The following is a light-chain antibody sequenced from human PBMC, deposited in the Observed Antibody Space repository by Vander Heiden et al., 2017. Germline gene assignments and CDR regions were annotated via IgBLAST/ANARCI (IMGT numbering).Light chain of an antibody. V-gene: IGKV2-28*01. J-gene: IGKJ4*01. CDR2: LGS. CDR3: RQALQTPFT. Sequence: DIVMTQSPLSLPVTPGEPASISCRSSQSLLHSNGYNYLDWYLQKPGQSPQLLIYLGSNRASGVPDRFSGSGSGTDFTLKISRVVAEDVGVYYCRQALQTPFTFGGGTKVEIK. CDR1: QSLLHSNGYNY.